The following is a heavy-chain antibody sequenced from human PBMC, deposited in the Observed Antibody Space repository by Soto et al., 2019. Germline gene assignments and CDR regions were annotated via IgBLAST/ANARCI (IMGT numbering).Heavy chain of an antibody. V-gene: IGHV1-69*01. D-gene: IGHD2-21*02. Sequence: QVQLVQSGAEVKKPGSSVKVSCKASGGTFSSYAISWVRQAPGQGLEWMGGIIPIFGTANYAQKFQGRVTITAEESTSTDYMELSSLRSEDTAVYYCARGLAYCGGDCIDAFDIWGQGTMVTVSS. J-gene: IGHJ3*02. CDR1: GGTFSSYA. CDR3: ARGLAYCGGDCIDAFDI. CDR2: IIPIFGTA.